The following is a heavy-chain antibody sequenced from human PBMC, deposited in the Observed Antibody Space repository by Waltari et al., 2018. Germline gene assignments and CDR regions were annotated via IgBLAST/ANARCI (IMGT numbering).Heavy chain of an antibody. CDR1: GYAFNTYA. V-gene: IGHV7-4-1*01. J-gene: IGHJ6*02. Sequence: QVQLVQSGSELKKPGASVKVSCTASGYAFNTYALNWVRQAPGQGPEWMGWINTDTGNPTYAPGFTGRFVFSLDTSVSTTYTTFLQISSLKAEDSAVYYCARDHTNYGDYSSDVWGQGTTVTVSS. D-gene: IGHD4-17*01. CDR3: ARDHTNYGDYSSDV. CDR2: INTDTGNP.